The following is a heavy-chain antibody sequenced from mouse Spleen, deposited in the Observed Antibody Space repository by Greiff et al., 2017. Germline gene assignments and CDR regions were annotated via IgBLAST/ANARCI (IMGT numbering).Heavy chain of an antibody. CDR2: IDPETGGT. V-gene: IGHV1-15*01. CDR3: ARFEYDGSPSYAMDY. D-gene: IGHD2-1*01. CDR1: GYAFTDYE. J-gene: IGHJ4*01. Sequence: QVQLQQSGAELVRPGASVTLSCKASGYAFTDYEMHWVKQTPVHGLEWIGAIDPETGGTAYNQKFKGKATLTADKSSSTAYMELRSLTSEDSAVYFCARFEYDGSPSYAMDYWGQGTSVTVSS.